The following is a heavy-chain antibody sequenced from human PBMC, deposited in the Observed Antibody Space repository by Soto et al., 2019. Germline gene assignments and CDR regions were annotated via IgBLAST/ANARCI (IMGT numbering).Heavy chain of an antibody. V-gene: IGHV3-21*06. CDR3: VKGGEDITSPYGMDV. CDR1: GFTFMTHT. J-gene: IGHJ6*02. CDR2: ISSGGTYL. D-gene: IGHD3-16*01. Sequence: WGSLRLSCAGSGFTFMTHTLVFFRQSPFKGLEWVSSISSGGTYLEYAHSVKGRFAISRDDAKDSVFLQMNSLKTDDTAVYYCVKGGEDITSPYGMDVWGQGTTVTVSS.